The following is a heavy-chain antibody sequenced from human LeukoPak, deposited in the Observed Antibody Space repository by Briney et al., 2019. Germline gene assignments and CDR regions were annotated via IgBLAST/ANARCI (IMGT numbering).Heavy chain of an antibody. CDR3: ATLGEYYDSSGYYYN. CDR2: INHSGST. CDR1: GGSIRSSYYY. J-gene: IGHJ4*02. Sequence: SETLSLTCTVSGGSIRSSYYYWGWIRQPPGKGLEWIGEINHSGSTYYNPSLKSRVTISVDSPKNQFSLKLTSVTAADTAVYYCATLGEYYDSSGYYYNWGQGTLVTVSS. D-gene: IGHD3-22*01. V-gene: IGHV4-39*07.